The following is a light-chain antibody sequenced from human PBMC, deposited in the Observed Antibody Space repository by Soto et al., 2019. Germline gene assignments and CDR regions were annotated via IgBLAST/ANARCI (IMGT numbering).Light chain of an antibody. CDR2: DAS. Sequence: EIVMTQSPATLSVSPGDRATLSCRASQSVDNDLAWYQQKPDQPPRLLIYDASTRATGIPARFSGSQSGTEFTLTVSGLLSEDFAVYSCQQYNNWPLTFGGGTKVEIK. CDR1: QSVDND. V-gene: IGKV3D-15*01. J-gene: IGKJ4*01. CDR3: QQYNNWPLT.